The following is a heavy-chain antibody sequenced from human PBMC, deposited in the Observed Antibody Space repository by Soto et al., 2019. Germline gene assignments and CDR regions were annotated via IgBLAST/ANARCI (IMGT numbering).Heavy chain of an antibody. CDR1: GFTFSSYS. V-gene: IGHV3-48*02. J-gene: IGHJ5*02. CDR3: ASALSALNWFDP. CDR2: ISSSSRTI. Sequence: EVQLVESGGGLVQPGGSLRLSCAASGFTFSSYSMTGVRQAPGKGLEWVSYISSSSRTIYYAASVKGRFTISRDNAKNSLYLQMNRLLDEATAVYYCASALSALNWFDPWGQGTLVTVSS.